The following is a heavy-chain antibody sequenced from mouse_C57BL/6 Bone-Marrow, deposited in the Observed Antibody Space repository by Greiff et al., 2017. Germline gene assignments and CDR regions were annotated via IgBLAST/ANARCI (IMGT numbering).Heavy chain of an antibody. V-gene: IGHV5-16*01. CDR2: INYDGSST. D-gene: IGHD1-1*01. J-gene: IGHJ1*03. Sequence: EVMLVESEGGLVQPGSSMKLSCTASGFTFSDYYMAWVRQVPEKGLEWVANINYDGSSTYYLDSLKSRFIISRDNAKNILYLQMSSLKSEDTATYYCARGAYFYWYFDVWGTGTTVTVSS. CDR3: ARGAYFYWYFDV. CDR1: GFTFSDYY.